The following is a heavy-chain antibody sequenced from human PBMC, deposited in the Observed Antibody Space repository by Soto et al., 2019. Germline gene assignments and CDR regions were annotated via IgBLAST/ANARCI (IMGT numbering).Heavy chain of an antibody. CDR1: GYTVSGYS. V-gene: IGHV5-51*01. CDR3: ARLGSGDGYNPVDY. Sequence: AESLKISCKGSGYTVSGYSIGSVPEMPGKGLEWMGIIYPGDSDTRYSPSFQGQVTMSADKSISTAYLHCSSLKASDTAMYYCARLGSGDGYNPVDYWGQGTLVTVSS. J-gene: IGHJ4*02. D-gene: IGHD5-12*01. CDR2: IYPGDSDT.